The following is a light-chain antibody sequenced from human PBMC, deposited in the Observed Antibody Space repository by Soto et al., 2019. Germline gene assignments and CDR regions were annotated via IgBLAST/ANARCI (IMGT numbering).Light chain of an antibody. CDR1: LTVNSN. CDR2: GAS. CDR3: QQRSNWPT. Sequence: EVVLTQSPGTLSLSPGERGTLSCRASLTVNSNLAWYQQKPGQAPRLLIYGASTRATGVPARFSGSGSGTEFTLTISNLQSEDFAVYYCQQRSNWPTFGQGTRLEIK. V-gene: IGKV3-15*01. J-gene: IGKJ5*01.